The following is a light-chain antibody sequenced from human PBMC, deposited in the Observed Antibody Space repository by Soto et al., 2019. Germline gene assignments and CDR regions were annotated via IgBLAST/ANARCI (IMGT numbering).Light chain of an antibody. CDR1: QSVSSSY. Sequence: IVLTQSPGTLSLSPGERATLSCRASQSVSSSYLAWYHQKPGQAPRLLIYGASSRATGIPDRFSGSGSGTDFTLTISRLEPEDFAVYYCQQYGSSLFGGGTKV. CDR3: QQYGSSL. CDR2: GAS. V-gene: IGKV3-20*01. J-gene: IGKJ4*01.